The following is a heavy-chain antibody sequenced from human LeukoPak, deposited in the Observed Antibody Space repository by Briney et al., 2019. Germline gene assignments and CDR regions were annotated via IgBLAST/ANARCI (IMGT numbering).Heavy chain of an antibody. V-gene: IGHV3-48*04. J-gene: IGHJ4*02. CDR3: ARAIGGYDSC. CDR2: ISSSGSTI. CDR1: GIIFSSYS. D-gene: IGHD5-12*01. Sequence: GGSLRLSCAVSGIIFSSYSMNWVRQAPGKGLEWVSYISSSGSTIYYADSVKGRFTISRDNAKTSLYLQMNSLRAEDTAVYYCARAIGGYDSCWGQGTLVTVSS.